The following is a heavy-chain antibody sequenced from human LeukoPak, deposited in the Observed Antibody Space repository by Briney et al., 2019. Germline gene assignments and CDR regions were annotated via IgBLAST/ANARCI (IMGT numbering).Heavy chain of an antibody. J-gene: IGHJ4*02. CDR1: GGTFSNYA. CDR3: ARGGIPIRFLEWLAAYYFDY. Sequence: GSSVKVSCKASGGTFSNYALSWVRQAPGQGLEWMGRIIPILDIANYTQKFQGRVTITADKSTSTAYMELSSLRSEDTAVYYCARGGIPIRFLEWLAAYYFDYWGQGTLVTVSS. V-gene: IGHV1-69*04. D-gene: IGHD3-3*01. CDR2: IIPILDIA.